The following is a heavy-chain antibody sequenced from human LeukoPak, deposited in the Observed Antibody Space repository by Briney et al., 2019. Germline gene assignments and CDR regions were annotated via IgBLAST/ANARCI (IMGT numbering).Heavy chain of an antibody. CDR2: INHSGST. CDR3: ARETAPDSSGYSLDY. J-gene: IGHJ4*02. D-gene: IGHD3-22*01. V-gene: IGHV4-34*01. Sequence: EINHSGSTNYNPSLKSRVTISVDTSKNQFSLKLSSVTAADTAVYYCARETAPDSSGYSLDYWGQGTLVTVSS.